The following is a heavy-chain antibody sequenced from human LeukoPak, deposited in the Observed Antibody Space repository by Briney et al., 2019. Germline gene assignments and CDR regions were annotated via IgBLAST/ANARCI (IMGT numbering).Heavy chain of an antibody. V-gene: IGHV4-4*07. D-gene: IGHD5-24*01. CDR3: ARDVRDGYNGVNYGMDV. CDR2: FCTTGST. CDR1: GGAISRWC. J-gene: IGHJ6*02. Sequence: SETLSLTCTVSGGAISRWCWSWLRQPAGKGLEWIGRFCTTGSTNYSPSLKSRVTISVDTSKNQFSLKLSSVTAADTAVYYCARDVRDGYNGVNYGMDVWGQGTTVTVSS.